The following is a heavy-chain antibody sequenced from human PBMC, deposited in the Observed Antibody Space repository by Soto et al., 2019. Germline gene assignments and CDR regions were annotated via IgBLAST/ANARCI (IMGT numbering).Heavy chain of an antibody. V-gene: IGHV1-18*01. CDR3: ARGPTDYYDNSANYFLDY. J-gene: IGHJ4*02. Sequence: QVQLVHSGAEVKKPGASVKVSCKASGYTFITYGVSWVRQAPGQGLDWLGWSSTYNGNTRYAERLQGRVTMTTDTTTNTAYMELRNLRSDDTAVYYCARGPTDYYDNSANYFLDYWGQGTLVTVSS. CDR1: GYTFITYG. D-gene: IGHD3-22*01. CDR2: SSTYNGNT.